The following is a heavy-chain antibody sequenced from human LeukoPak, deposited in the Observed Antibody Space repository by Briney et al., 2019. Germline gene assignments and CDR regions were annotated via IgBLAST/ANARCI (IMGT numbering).Heavy chain of an antibody. CDR1: GFTISSNY. CDR2: INPGGGST. D-gene: IGHD1-7*01. J-gene: IGHJ4*02. V-gene: IGHV3-23*01. Sequence: GGSLRLSCAASGFTISSNYMSWVRQAPGKGLEWVSAINPGGGSTYSADSVRGRFTISRDNSKNTLYLQMNSLRAEDTAVYYCAKRAGTTRNFDYWGQGTLVTVSS. CDR3: AKRAGTTRNFDY.